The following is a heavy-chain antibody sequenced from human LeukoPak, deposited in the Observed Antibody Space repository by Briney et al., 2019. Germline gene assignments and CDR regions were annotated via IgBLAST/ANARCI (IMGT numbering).Heavy chain of an antibody. CDR2: IKQDGSQK. CDR3: AGSFGDVKNF. Sequence: GGSLRLSCTASRFTFSSYWMNWVRQAPGKGLEWVANIKQDGSQKYYVDSVKGRFIISRDDARNSLSLQMNSLRAEDTAVYYCAGSFGDVKNFWGQGTLVTVSS. D-gene: IGHD3-10*01. J-gene: IGHJ4*01. CDR1: RFTFSSYW. V-gene: IGHV3-7*01.